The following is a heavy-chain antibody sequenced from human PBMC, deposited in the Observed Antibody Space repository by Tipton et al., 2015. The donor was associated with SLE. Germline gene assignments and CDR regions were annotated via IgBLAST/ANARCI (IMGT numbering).Heavy chain of an antibody. CDR3: ARGYDYDY. CDR2: ISYDGSNK. D-gene: IGHD3-3*01. CDR1: GFTFSSYA. J-gene: IGHJ4*02. Sequence: SLRLSCAASGFTFSSYAMHWVRQAPGKGLEWVAVISYDGSNKYYADSVKGRFTISRDNSKNTLYLQMNSLRAEDTAVYYCARGYDYDYWGQGTLVTVSS. V-gene: IGHV3-30*04.